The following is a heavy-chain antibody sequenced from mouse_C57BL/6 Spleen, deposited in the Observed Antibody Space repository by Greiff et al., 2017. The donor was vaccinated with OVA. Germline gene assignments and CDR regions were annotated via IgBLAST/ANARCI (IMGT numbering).Heavy chain of an antibody. CDR2: IYPGSGST. V-gene: IGHV1-55*01. J-gene: IGHJ2*01. Sequence: QVQLQQSGAELVKPGASVKMSCKASGYTFTSYWITWVKPRPGQGLEWIGDIYPGSGSTNYNEKFKSKATLTVDTSSSTAYMQLSSLTSEDSAVYYCARGRTAQATHFDYWGQGTTLTVSS. D-gene: IGHD3-2*02. CDR1: GYTFTSYW. CDR3: ARGRTAQATHFDY.